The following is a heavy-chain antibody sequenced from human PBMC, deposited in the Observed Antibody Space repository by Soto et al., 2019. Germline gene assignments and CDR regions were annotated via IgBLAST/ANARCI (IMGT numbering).Heavy chain of an antibody. Sequence: GGSLRLSCAASGFTFSSYWMHWVRQAPGKGLVWVSRINSDGSSTSYADSVKGRFTISRDNAKNTLYLQMNSLRAEDTAVYYCARDGDILTGYRYHYYYGMDVWGQGTTVTVSS. V-gene: IGHV3-74*01. D-gene: IGHD3-9*01. CDR3: ARDGDILTGYRYHYYYGMDV. J-gene: IGHJ6*02. CDR2: INSDGSST. CDR1: GFTFSSYW.